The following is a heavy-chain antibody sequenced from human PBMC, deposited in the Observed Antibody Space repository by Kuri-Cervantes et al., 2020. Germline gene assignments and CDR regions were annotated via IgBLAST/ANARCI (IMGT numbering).Heavy chain of an antibody. J-gene: IGHJ4*02. CDR3: CKDHEGYNWRHDS. Sequence: GESLKISCAASEFAFSNAWMSWVRQAPGKGLEWVSSIKAAGGGTYYAESVKGRFTISRDGSKNALFLQMNSLRDEDTAMYYCCKDHEGYNWRHDSWGRGTLVTVSS. CDR1: EFAFSNAW. V-gene: IGHV3-23*01. CDR2: IKAAGGGT. D-gene: IGHD1-1*01.